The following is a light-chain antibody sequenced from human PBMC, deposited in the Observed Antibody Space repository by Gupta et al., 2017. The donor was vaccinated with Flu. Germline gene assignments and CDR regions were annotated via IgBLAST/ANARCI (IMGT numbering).Light chain of an antibody. V-gene: IGKV3-11*01. CDR2: DAS. CDR1: QSVSSY. Sequence: ILLTQSPAPLPLSPTEKATFSCRASQSVSSYLAWYQQKPGQAPRLLIYDASNRATGIPARFSGSGSGTDFTLTISSLEPEDFAVYYCQQRSNWPPLTFGGGTKVEIK. J-gene: IGKJ4*01. CDR3: QQRSNWPPLT.